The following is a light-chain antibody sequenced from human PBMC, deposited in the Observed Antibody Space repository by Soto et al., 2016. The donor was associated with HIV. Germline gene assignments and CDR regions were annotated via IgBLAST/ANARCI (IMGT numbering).Light chain of an antibody. CDR3: QVWDSSSDHLWV. V-gene: IGLV3-21*03. CDR1: NIGRKS. J-gene: IGLJ3*02. CDR2: DDT. Sequence: YVLTQPPSVSVAPGKTATITCGGDNIGRKSVNWYQQKPGQAPVLVVYDDTDRPSGISGRFAGSNSGSAATLTITKVEFGDEADYYCQVWDSSSDHLWVFGGGTKLTVL.